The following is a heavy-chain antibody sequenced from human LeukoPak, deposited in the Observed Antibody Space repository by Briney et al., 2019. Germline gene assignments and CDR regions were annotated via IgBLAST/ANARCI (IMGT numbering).Heavy chain of an antibody. V-gene: IGHV4-34*01. CDR1: GGSFSGYY. CDR2: INHSGST. D-gene: IGHD3-22*01. Sequence: SETLSLTCAVYGGSFSGYYWSWIRQPPGKGLEWIGEINHSGSTNYNPSLKSQVTISVDTSKNQFSLKLSSVTAADTAVYYCARAVHYYYDSSGYYNWFDPWGQGTLVTVSS. J-gene: IGHJ5*02. CDR3: ARAVHYYYDSSGYYNWFDP.